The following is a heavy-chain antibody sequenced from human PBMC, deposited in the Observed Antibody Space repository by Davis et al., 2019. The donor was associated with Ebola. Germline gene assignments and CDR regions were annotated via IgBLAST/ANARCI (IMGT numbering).Heavy chain of an antibody. V-gene: IGHV4-59*01. CDR1: GGSISSYY. D-gene: IGHD3-16*02. CDR3: ARDGLYVYDYVWGSYPPQDYYYYMDV. Sequence: PSETLSLTCPVSGGSISSYYWSWIRQPPGKGLEWIGYIYYSGSTNYNPSLKSRVTISVDTSKNQFSLKLSSVTAADTAVYYCARDGLYVYDYVWGSYPPQDYYYYMDVWGKGTTVTVSS. CDR2: IYYSGST. J-gene: IGHJ6*03.